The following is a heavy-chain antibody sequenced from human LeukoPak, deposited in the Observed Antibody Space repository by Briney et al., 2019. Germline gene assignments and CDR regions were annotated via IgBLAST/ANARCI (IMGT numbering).Heavy chain of an antibody. J-gene: IGHJ4*02. CDR3: AKGPVITIFGVVSGTFDY. V-gene: IGHV3-23*01. CDR1: GFTFSSYA. CDR2: ISGSGGST. D-gene: IGHD3-3*01. Sequence: GGSLRLSCATSGFTFSSYAMSWVRQAPGKGLEWVSAISGSGGSTYYADSVKGRFTISRDNSKNTLYLQMNSLRAEDTAVYYCAKGPVITIFGVVSGTFDYWGQGTLVTVSS.